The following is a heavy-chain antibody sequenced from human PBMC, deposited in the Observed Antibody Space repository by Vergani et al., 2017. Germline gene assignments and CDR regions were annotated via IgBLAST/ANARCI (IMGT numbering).Heavy chain of an antibody. J-gene: IGHJ4*02. CDR2: IYHSGSS. V-gene: IGHV4-38-2*01. CDR3: ARLPYYYASGRYSPFDY. Sequence: QVQLQESGPGLVKPSETLSLTCAVSGNSIRSGYYWGWIRQPPGKGLEWIGSIYHSGSSYYNPSLKSRVTVSVDTSKNQFSLKLSSVTAADTAVYYCARLPYYYASGRYSPFDYWGQGTLVTVSS. CDR1: GNSIRSGYY. D-gene: IGHD3-10*01.